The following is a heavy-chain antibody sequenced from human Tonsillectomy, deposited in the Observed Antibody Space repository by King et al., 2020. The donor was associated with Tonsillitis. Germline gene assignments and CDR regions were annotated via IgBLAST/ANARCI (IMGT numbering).Heavy chain of an antibody. CDR1: GGSISSSSYY. V-gene: IGHV4-39*07. CDR3: ARKKVTRLVFDP. J-gene: IGHJ5*02. CDR2: MYYSGNT. D-gene: IGHD4-23*01. Sequence: LQESGPGLVKPSETLSLTCTVSGGSISSSSYYWGWIRQPPGKGLEWIGSMYYSGNTYYNPSLKSRVTISVDTSKNQFSLKLSSVTAADTAVYYCARKKVTRLVFDPWGQGTLLPVSS.